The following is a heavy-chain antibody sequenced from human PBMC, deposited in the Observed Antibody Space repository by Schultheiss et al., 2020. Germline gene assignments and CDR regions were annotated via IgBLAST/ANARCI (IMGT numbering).Heavy chain of an antibody. Sequence: SQPLSLTCTVSGGSISSYYWSWIRQPAGKGLEWIGRIYTSGSTNYNPSLKSRVTMSVDTSKNQFSLKLSSVTAADTAVYYCARGTYDSSGYYHFDYWGQGTLVTGSS. CDR3: ARGTYDSSGYYHFDY. V-gene: IGHV4-4*07. CDR2: IYTSGST. J-gene: IGHJ4*02. D-gene: IGHD3-22*01. CDR1: GGSISSYY.